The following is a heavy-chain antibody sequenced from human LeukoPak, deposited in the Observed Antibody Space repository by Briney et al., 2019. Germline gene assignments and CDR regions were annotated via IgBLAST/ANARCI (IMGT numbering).Heavy chain of an antibody. D-gene: IGHD3-16*01. Sequence: GGSLRLSCAASGFTFSSYAMSWVRQAPGKGLEWVSAISGSGGSTYYADSVKGRFTISRDNSKNTLYLQMNSLRAEDTAVYYRAKDWGEYFDYVWGSFTSFDFWGQGTLVTVSS. CDR3: AKDWGEYFDYVWGSFTSFDF. J-gene: IGHJ4*02. CDR1: GFTFSSYA. CDR2: ISGSGGST. V-gene: IGHV3-23*01.